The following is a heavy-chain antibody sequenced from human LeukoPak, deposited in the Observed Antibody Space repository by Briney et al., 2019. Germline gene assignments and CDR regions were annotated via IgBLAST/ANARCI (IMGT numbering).Heavy chain of an antibody. CDR3: ARLRYFDWSFDY. D-gene: IGHD3-9*01. CDR1: GGSISSSNW. Sequence: TSGTLSLTCAVSGGSISSSNWWSWVRQPPGKGLDWIGEIYHSGSTNYNPSLKSRVTISVDKSKNQFSLKLSSATAAETAVYYCARLRYFDWSFDYWGQGTLVTVSS. V-gene: IGHV4-4*02. J-gene: IGHJ4*02. CDR2: IYHSGST.